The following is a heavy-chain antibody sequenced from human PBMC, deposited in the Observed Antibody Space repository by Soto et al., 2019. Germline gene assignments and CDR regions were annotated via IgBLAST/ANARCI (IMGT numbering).Heavy chain of an antibody. D-gene: IGHD5-12*01. CDR2: SRNKANLYAT. J-gene: IGHJ6*02. Sequence: EVQLVESGGGLVQPGGSLRLSCSVSGFTLSDLYMDWVRQAPGKGLEWVGRSRNKANLYATHYAASVRGRFTISRDDSKNSMYLQMNSLKTEDTAVYYCARDLYEDYGMDVWGQGTAVTVSS. CDR1: GFTLSDLY. V-gene: IGHV3-72*01. CDR3: ARDLYEDYGMDV.